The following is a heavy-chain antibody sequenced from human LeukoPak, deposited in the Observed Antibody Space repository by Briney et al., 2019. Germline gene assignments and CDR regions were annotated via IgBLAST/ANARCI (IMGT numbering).Heavy chain of an antibody. D-gene: IGHD2-15*01. CDR3: ARDGGYCSGGSCYPSYYFDY. CDR1: GLTFSSYA. J-gene: IGHJ4*02. V-gene: IGHV3-30-3*01. Sequence: QAGGSLRLSCAASGLTFSSYAMHWVRQAPGKGLEWVAVISYDGSNKYYADSVKGRFTISRDNSKNTLYLQMNSLRAEDTAVYYCARDGGYCSGGSCYPSYYFDYWGQGTLVTVSS. CDR2: ISYDGSNK.